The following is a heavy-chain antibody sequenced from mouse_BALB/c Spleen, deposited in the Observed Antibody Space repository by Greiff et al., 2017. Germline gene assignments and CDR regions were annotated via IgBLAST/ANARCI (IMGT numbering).Heavy chain of an antibody. CDR2: IYPGDGDT. V-gene: IGHV1-80*01. J-gene: IGHJ3*01. CDR3: ASPYYGNSWFAY. Sequence: QVQLQQSGAELVRPGSSVKISCKASGYAFSSYWMNWVKQRPGQGLEWIGQIYPGDGDTNYNGKFKGKATLTADKSSSTAYMQLSSLTSEDSAVYFCASPYYGNSWFAYWGQGTLVTVSA. CDR1: GYAFSSYW. D-gene: IGHD2-1*01.